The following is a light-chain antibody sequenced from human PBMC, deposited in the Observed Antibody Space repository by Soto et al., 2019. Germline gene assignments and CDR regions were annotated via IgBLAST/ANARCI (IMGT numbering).Light chain of an antibody. V-gene: IGKV3-20*01. CDR2: GAS. CDR3: QQYGSSLIT. CDR1: QSVSSSY. Sequence: EIVLTQSPGTLSLSPGERATLSCRASQSVSSSYLAWYQQKPGQAPRLLIYGASSRATGIPDRFSGSGSGTDFTLTVSRLEPEDFAVYYCQQYGSSLITFGHGTRLELK. J-gene: IGKJ5*01.